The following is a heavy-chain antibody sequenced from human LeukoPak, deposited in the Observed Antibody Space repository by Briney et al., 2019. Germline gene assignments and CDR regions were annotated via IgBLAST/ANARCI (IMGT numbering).Heavy chain of an antibody. D-gene: IGHD6-19*01. CDR3: ARHSIVGQWLVPFDY. V-gene: IGHV4-59*08. J-gene: IGHJ4*01. CDR1: GGSISSYY. Sequence: SETLSLTCTVSGGSISSYYWSWIRQPPGKGLEWIGYIYYSGSTNYNPSLKSRVTISVDTSKNQFSLKLSSVTAADTAVYYCARHSIVGQWLVPFDYWGHGNLVTVSS. CDR2: IYYSGST.